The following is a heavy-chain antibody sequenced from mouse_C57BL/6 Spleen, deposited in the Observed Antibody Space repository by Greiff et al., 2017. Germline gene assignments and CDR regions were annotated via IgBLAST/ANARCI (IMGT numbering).Heavy chain of an antibody. CDR3: ARFYDDED. Sequence: EVKLMESGGGLVKPGGSLKLSCAASGFTFSDYGMHWVRQAPEKGLEWVAYISSGSSTIYYADTVKGRFTISRDNAKNTLFLQMTSLRAENTTMYYCARFYDDEDWGQGTLVTVSA. CDR2: ISSGSSTI. D-gene: IGHD2-4*01. J-gene: IGHJ3*01. V-gene: IGHV5-17*01. CDR1: GFTFSDYG.